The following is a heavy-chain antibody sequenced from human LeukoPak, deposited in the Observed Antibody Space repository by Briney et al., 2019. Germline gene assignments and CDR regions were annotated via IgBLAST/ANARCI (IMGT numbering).Heavy chain of an antibody. V-gene: IGHV4-38-2*02. CDR3: ASERGYHAN. Sequence: PSETLSLTCTVSGYSISSGYYWGWIRQPPGKGLEWIGSIYYSGSTYYNPSLEGRVTMSVDTSKNQFSLNVISMTAADTAMYYCASERGYHANWGQGTLVTVSS. CDR1: GYSISSGYY. J-gene: IGHJ4*02. CDR2: IYYSGST. D-gene: IGHD5-12*01.